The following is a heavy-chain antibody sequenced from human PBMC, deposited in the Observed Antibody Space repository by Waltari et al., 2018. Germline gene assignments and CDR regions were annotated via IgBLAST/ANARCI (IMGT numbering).Heavy chain of an antibody. D-gene: IGHD2-2*01. V-gene: IGHV1-8*02. Sequence: QVQLVQSGAELTKPGASVKVSCKASGYIFTSYDINWVRQATGQGLEWMGWMNANSGHTGYAQTFQGRITLTMNTSISTAYMELSSLRSDDTAVYYCARPQTISTSWLASWGQGTLVTVSA. J-gene: IGHJ5*01. CDR2: MNANSGHT. CDR1: GYIFTSYD. CDR3: ARPQTISTSWLAS.